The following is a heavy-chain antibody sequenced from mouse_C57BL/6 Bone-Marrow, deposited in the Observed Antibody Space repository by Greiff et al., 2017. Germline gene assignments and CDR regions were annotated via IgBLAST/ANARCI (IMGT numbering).Heavy chain of an antibody. CDR3: VRGWYYFDY. CDR2: IRSKSNNYAT. D-gene: IGHD1-1*02. V-gene: IGHV10-1*01. J-gene: IGHJ2*01. Sequence: EVKLVESGGGLVQPKGSLKLSCAASGFSFNTYAMNWVRQAPGKGLEWVARIRSKSNNYATYYADSVKDRFTISRDDSESMLYLQMNNLKTEDTAMYYCVRGWYYFDYWGQGTTLTVSS. CDR1: GFSFNTYA.